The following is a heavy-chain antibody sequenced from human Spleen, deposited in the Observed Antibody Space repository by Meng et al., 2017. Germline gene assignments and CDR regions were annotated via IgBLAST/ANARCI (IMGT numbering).Heavy chain of an antibody. CDR3: ARFGVAFDI. D-gene: IGHD2-8*01. J-gene: IGHJ3*02. CDR2: IYYSGST. CDR1: GGSFSDHY. Sequence: QVQLQQWGAGLLKPSETLSLSCAVYGGSFSDHYWSWIRQPPGKGLEWIGFIYYSGSTYYNPSLKSRVTISVDTSKNQFSLKLSSVTAADTAVYYCARFGVAFDIWGQGTMVTVSS. V-gene: IGHV4-34*01.